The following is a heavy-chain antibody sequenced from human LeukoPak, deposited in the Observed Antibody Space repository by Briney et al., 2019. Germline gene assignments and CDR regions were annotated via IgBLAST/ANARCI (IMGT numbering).Heavy chain of an antibody. CDR3: ARDGVAGVYYFDY. CDR1: GYTFTSYY. CDR2: INPSGGST. J-gene: IGHJ4*02. V-gene: IGHV1-46*01. D-gene: IGHD6-19*01. Sequence: ASVKVSCKASGYTFTSYYMYWVRQAPGQGLEWMGIINPSGGSTNYAQKFQGRVTMTRDMSTSTVYMELSSLRSEDTAVYYCARDGVAGVYYFDYWGQGTLVTVSS.